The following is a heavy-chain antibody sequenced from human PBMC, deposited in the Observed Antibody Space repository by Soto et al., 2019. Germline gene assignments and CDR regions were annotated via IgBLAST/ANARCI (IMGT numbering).Heavy chain of an antibody. CDR1: GGSISSYY. CDR2: IYYSGST. D-gene: IGHD4-17*01. V-gene: IGHV4-59*01. CDR3: ARESLTTDYYYGMDV. J-gene: IGHJ6*02. Sequence: SETLSLTCTVSGGSISSYYWSWIRQPPGKGLEWIGYIYYSGSTSYNPSLKSRVTISVDTSKNQFSLKLSSVTAADTAVYYCARESLTTDYYYGMDVWGQGTTVTVSS.